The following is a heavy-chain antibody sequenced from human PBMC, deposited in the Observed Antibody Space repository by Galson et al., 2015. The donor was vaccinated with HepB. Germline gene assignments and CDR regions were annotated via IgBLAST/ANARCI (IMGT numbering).Heavy chain of an antibody. CDR2: ISGSGGST. J-gene: IGHJ3*02. CDR3: AKTYYYDSSGSPGGGAFDS. Sequence: SLRLSCAASGFTFSSYAMSWVRQAPGKGLEWVSAISGSGGSTYYADSVKGRFTISRDNSKNTLYLQMNSLRAEDTAVYYCAKTYYYDSSGSPGGGAFDSWGQGTMVTVSS. D-gene: IGHD3-22*01. CDR1: GFTFSSYA. V-gene: IGHV3-23*01.